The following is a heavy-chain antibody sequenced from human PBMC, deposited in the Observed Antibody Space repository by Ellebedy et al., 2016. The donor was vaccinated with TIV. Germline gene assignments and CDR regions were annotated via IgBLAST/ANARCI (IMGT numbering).Heavy chain of an antibody. D-gene: IGHD3-10*01. CDR1: GFAFSNYG. CDR3: AGRGY. V-gene: IGHV3-33*01. Sequence: GGSLRLSXAASGFAFSNYGMHWVRQAPGKGLEWVAVIWHDGNTKDYKDSVKGRFTISRDNSKNTLYLQMNSLRAEDTAVYYCAGRGYWGQGTLVTVSS. J-gene: IGHJ4*02. CDR2: IWHDGNTK.